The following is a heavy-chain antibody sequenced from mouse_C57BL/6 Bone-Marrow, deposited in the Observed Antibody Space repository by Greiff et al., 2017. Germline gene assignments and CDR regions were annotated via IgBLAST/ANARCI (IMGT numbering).Heavy chain of an antibody. V-gene: IGHV3-8*01. J-gene: IGHJ4*01. CDR1: GYSITSYC. CDR2: ISYSGST. Sequence: EVMLVQSGPGLAKPSPSLSLTCSVTGYSITSYCWNWIRKFPGHKLEYMGYISYSGSTYYNPSLKSRISITRDTSKSQYYLQLNCVTTEDSATYYCASGSTVGAPSAMDYWGQGTSVTVS. CDR3: ASGSTVGAPSAMDY. D-gene: IGHD1-1*01.